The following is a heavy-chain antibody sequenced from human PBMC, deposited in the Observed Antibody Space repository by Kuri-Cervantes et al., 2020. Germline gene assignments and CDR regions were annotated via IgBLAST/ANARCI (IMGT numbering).Heavy chain of an antibody. CDR1: GFTFSSYW. J-gene: IGHJ4*02. CDR3: ARESDTTDFWSGYNL. CDR2: IKRDGSQK. D-gene: IGHD3-3*01. Sequence: GGSLRLSCAASGFTFSSYWMSWVRQAPGKGLEWVANIKRDGSQKYSVDSVKGRFTISRDNAKNSLYLQMNSLRVEDTAVYYCARESDTTDFWSGYNLWGQGTLVTVSS. V-gene: IGHV3-7*01.